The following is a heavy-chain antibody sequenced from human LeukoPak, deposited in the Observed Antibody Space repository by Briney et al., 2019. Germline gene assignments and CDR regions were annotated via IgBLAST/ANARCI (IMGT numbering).Heavy chain of an antibody. CDR2: IYYSGST. V-gene: IGHV4-59*12. J-gene: IGHJ6*03. CDR3: ARGRRDGYTLYYMDV. CDR1: GGSISSYY. D-gene: IGHD5-24*01. Sequence: SETLSLTCTVSGGSISSYYWSWIRQPPGKGLEWIGYIYYSGSTYYNPSLKSRVTISTDTSKNQFSLKLSSVTAADTAVYYCARGRRDGYTLYYMDVWGKGTKVTVSS.